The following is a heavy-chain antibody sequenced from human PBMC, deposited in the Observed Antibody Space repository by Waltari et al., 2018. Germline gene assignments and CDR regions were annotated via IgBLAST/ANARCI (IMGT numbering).Heavy chain of an antibody. CDR1: GFTFSNSG. CDR3: VKDGDFFVSGYDAFDV. V-gene: IGHV3-30*02. Sequence: VQLEEFAGRVVPLGGSLSLSCPESGFTFSNSGIPWLRQAPGKGLEWLTFIRYDGNNKYHADSVKGRFIIARDNSKNTLYLQINSLRADDTATYYCVKDGDFFVSGYDAFDVWGQGTMVTVSS. J-gene: IGHJ3*01. D-gene: IGHD4-17*01. CDR2: IRYDGNNK.